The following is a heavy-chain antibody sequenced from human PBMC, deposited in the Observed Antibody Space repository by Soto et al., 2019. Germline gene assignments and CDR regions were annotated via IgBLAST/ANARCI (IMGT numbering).Heavy chain of an antibody. J-gene: IGHJ4*02. D-gene: IGHD3-3*01. CDR1: GGTLNNYA. V-gene: IGHV1-69*13. CDR3: ATDSNYDVSNSF. CDR2: ILPVSAPP. Sequence: SVKVSCKASGGTLNNYAINWVRQAPGQGLEWMGGILPVSAPPDYAQKFQGRVSITADHSTSTVYMGLSRLKSDDTAVYFCATDSNYDVSNSFWGQGTLVTVPQ.